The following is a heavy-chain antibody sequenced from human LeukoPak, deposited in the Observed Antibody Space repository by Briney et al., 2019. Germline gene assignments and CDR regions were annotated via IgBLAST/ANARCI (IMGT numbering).Heavy chain of an antibody. J-gene: IGHJ3*02. V-gene: IGHV1-69*04. Sequence: ASVKVSCKASGGTFSSYAISWVRQAPGQGLEWMGRIIPIFGIANYAQKFQGRVTITADKSTSTAYMELSSLRSEDTAVYYYARDSRDGYRRNDAFDIWGQGTMVTVSS. CDR2: IIPIFGIA. CDR1: GGTFSSYA. CDR3: ARDSRDGYRRNDAFDI. D-gene: IGHD5-24*01.